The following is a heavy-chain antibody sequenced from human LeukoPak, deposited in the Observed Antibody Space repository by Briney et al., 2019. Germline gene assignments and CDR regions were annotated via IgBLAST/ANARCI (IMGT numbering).Heavy chain of an antibody. V-gene: IGHV4-34*01. CDR3: ARDPTPSSDYYDSSGFNP. CDR2: INHSGST. CDR1: GGSFSGYY. Sequence: SETLSLTCAVYGGSFSGYYWSWIRQPPGKGLEWIGEINHSGSTNYNPSLKSRVTISVDTSKNQFSLQLNSVTPEDTAVYYCARDPTPSSDYYDSSGFNPWGQGTLVTVSS. D-gene: IGHD3-22*01. J-gene: IGHJ5*02.